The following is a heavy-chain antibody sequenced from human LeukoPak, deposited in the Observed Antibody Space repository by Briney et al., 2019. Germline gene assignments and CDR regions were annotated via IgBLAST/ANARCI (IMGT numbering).Heavy chain of an antibody. Sequence: ASVKVSCKASGYTFTGSYLHWVRQAPGQGLEWMGWINPNYGGTHYAQMFQGRVTMTRDTSISTAYMELSRLRSDDTAVYHCARESGSGHADLWGQGTLVTVSS. D-gene: IGHD3-10*01. CDR2: INPNYGGT. CDR3: ARESGSGHADL. V-gene: IGHV1-2*02. J-gene: IGHJ5*02. CDR1: GYTFTGSY.